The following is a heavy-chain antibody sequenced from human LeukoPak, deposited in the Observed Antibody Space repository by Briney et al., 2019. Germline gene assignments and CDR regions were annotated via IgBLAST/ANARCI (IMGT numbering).Heavy chain of an antibody. J-gene: IGHJ6*03. Sequence: GGSLRLSCAASGFTFSSFGMSWVRQAPGKGLEWVSYISSSGSTIYYADSVKGRFTISRDNAKNSLYLQMNSLRAEDTAVYYCARGGVRGVIITRYYYYMDVWGKGTTVTISS. CDR2: ISSSGSTI. CDR1: GFTFSSFG. D-gene: IGHD3-10*01. V-gene: IGHV3-48*04. CDR3: ARGGVRGVIITRYYYYMDV.